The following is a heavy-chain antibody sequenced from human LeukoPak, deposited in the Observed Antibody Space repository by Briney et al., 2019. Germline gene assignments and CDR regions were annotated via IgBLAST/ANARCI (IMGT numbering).Heavy chain of an antibody. CDR1: GGTFSSYA. V-gene: IGHV1-69*04. CDR3: ARHSSSGWYGDAFDI. CDR2: IIPILGIA. Sequence: ASVKVSCKASGGTFSSYAISWVRQAPGQGLEWMGRIIPILGIANYAQKFQGRVTITADKSTSTAYMELSSLRSEDTAVYYCARHSSSGWYGDAFDIWGQGTMVTVSS. J-gene: IGHJ3*02. D-gene: IGHD6-19*01.